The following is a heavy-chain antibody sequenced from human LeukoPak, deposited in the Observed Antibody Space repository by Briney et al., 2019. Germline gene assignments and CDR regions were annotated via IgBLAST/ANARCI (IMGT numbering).Heavy chain of an antibody. CDR3: ARRAGDYSHPYDY. Sequence: GGSLRLSCTVSGFTVSSNSWSWVRQAPGKGLEWVSFIYSGGNTHYSDSVKGRFTISRDNSKNTLYLQMNSLRAEDTAVYYCARRAGDYSHPYDYWGQGTLVTVSS. V-gene: IGHV3-53*01. J-gene: IGHJ4*02. CDR1: GFTVSSNS. CDR2: IYSGGNT. D-gene: IGHD3-22*01.